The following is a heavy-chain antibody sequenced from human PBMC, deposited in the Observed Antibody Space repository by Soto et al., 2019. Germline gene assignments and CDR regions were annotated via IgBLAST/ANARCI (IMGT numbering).Heavy chain of an antibody. D-gene: IGHD6-13*01. V-gene: IGHV4-31*03. J-gene: IGHJ5*02. CDR2: IYYSGST. Sequence: TLSLTCTVSGRSISSGGYYWSWILQHPGKGLEWIGYIYYSGSTYYNPSLKSRVTISVDTSKNQFSLKLSSVTAADTAVYYCARASGARYSSSQNWFDPWGQGTLVTVSS. CDR1: GRSISSGGYY. CDR3: ARASGARYSSSQNWFDP.